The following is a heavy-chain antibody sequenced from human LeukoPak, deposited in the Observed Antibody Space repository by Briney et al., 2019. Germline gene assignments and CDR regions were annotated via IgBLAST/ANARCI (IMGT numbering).Heavy chain of an antibody. J-gene: IGHJ5*02. CDR1: GFTFSDYY. Sequence: PGGSLRLSCAASGFTFSDYYMSWIRQAPGKGLEWVSYISSSSGYTNYADSAKGRFAISRDNAKNSLYLQMNSLRAEDTAVYYCASHYYGSGSSVNWFDPWGQGTLVTVSS. CDR3: ASHYYGSGSSVNWFDP. D-gene: IGHD3-10*01. CDR2: ISSSSGYT. V-gene: IGHV3-11*06.